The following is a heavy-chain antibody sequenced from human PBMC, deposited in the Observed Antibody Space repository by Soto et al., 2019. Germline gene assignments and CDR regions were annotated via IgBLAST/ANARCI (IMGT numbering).Heavy chain of an antibody. J-gene: IGHJ6*02. D-gene: IGHD3-10*01. Sequence: SGLTPVNPTQTLTLTCTFSGFSLSTSGMYVSWIRQPPAKALEWLALIDWDDDKYYSTSLKTRLTISKDTSKNQVVLTMTSMDPVDTATYYCARLSMVRGVYPDYYGMDVWGQGTTVTVS. CDR1: GFSLSTSGMY. CDR3: ARLSMVRGVYPDYYGMDV. CDR2: IDWDDDK. V-gene: IGHV2-70*01.